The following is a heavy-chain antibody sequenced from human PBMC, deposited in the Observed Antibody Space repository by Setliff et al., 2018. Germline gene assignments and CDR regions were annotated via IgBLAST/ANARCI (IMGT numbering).Heavy chain of an antibody. V-gene: IGHV4-39*06. CDR1: GGSISRSSYY. D-gene: IGHD3-16*01. Sequence: SETLSLTCTVSGGSISRSSYYWGWIRQPPGKGLEWIGSTYHTGTTYYNPSLKSRVTISVDTSNNQFVLNLKAVTAADTAVYYCARDRTAYTYGLDVWGQGTTGAVSS. CDR2: TYHTGTT. J-gene: IGHJ6*02. CDR3: ARDRTAYTYGLDV.